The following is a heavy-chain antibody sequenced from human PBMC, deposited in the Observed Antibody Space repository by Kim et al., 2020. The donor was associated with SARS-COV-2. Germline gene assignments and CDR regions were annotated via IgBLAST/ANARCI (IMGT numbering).Heavy chain of an antibody. D-gene: IGHD3-9*01. J-gene: IGHJ6*02. CDR2: IYYSGST. CDR3: ARQEVLRYFDWLSGGGGMDF. CDR1: GGSISSSSYY. V-gene: IGHV4-39*01. Sequence: SETLSLTCTVSGGSISSSSYYWGWIRQPPGKGLEWIGSIYYSGSTYYNPSLKSRVTISVDTSKNQFSLKLSSVTAADTAVYYCARQEVLRYFDWLSGGGGMDFWGQGTTVTVSS.